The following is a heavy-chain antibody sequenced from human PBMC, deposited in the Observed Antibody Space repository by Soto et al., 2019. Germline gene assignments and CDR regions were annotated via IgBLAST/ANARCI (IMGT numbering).Heavy chain of an antibody. CDR3: ASSHTSYYDILTGYPTLDY. CDR2: IIPIFGTA. V-gene: IGHV1-69*13. D-gene: IGHD3-9*01. CDR1: GYTFTSYG. J-gene: IGHJ4*02. Sequence: SVKVSCKASGYTFTSYGISWVRQAPGQGLEWMGGIIPIFGTANYAQKFQGRVTITADESTSTAYMELSSLRSEDTAVYYCASSHTSYYDILTGYPTLDYWGQGTLVTVSS.